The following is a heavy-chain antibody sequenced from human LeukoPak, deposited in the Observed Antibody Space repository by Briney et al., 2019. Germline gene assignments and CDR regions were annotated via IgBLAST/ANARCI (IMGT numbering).Heavy chain of an antibody. CDR2: IYYSGTT. J-gene: IGHJ5*02. CDR1: GGSISSYY. CDR3: ARATTVTTRFDP. V-gene: IGHV4-59*01. D-gene: IGHD4-17*01. Sequence: PSGTLSLTCTVSGGSISSYYWSWIRQPPGKGLECIGYIYYSGTTNYNPSLRRRLTISLDTSKNQFSLKLSSMTAADTAVYYCARATTVTTRFDPWGQGTLVIVSS.